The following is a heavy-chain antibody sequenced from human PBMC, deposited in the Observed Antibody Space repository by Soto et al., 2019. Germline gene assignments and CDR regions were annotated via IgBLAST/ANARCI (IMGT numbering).Heavy chain of an antibody. Sequence: EVQLVESGGGLVQPGGSLRLSCAASEFTFSGRSVHWVRQAPGKGLVWVSGIDKVGTDSTYAASVKGRFTSSRDNAKNTVYLHMNSLRVEDTAVYYCARGWFGPDVWGKGTTVTVSS. CDR2: IDKVGTDS. D-gene: IGHD3-10*01. J-gene: IGHJ6*03. CDR1: EFTFSGRS. V-gene: IGHV3-74*01. CDR3: ARGWFGPDV.